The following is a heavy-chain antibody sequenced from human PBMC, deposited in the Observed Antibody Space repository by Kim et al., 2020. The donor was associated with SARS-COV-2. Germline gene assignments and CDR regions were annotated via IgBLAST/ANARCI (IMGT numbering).Heavy chain of an antibody. D-gene: IGHD3-10*01. Sequence: SETLSLTCAVYGGSFSGYYWTWIRQSPERGLEWIGEITHSGSTNYNPSLKRRVTMSIDTSKNQFSLKMTSVTAADTGVYYCARPVLPTVNWFDPWG. V-gene: IGHV4-34*01. CDR2: ITHSGST. CDR1: GGSFSGYY. J-gene: IGHJ5*02. CDR3: ARPVLPTVNWFDP.